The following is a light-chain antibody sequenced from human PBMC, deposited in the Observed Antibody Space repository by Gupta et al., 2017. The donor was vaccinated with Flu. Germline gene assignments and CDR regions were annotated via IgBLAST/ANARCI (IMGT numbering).Light chain of an antibody. CDR2: EVN. Sequence: QSALTQPASVSGSPGLSTTLPFPGTSSDVGGNKYVSWYPQHPGTAPKLIFFEVNNRCSGVYNRFSASKSGNTASLTISGLQAEDEADYYCSSYSNTNNVVVFGGGTKLTVL. CDR1: SSDVGGNKY. CDR3: SSYSNTNNVVV. V-gene: IGLV2-14*01. J-gene: IGLJ2*01.